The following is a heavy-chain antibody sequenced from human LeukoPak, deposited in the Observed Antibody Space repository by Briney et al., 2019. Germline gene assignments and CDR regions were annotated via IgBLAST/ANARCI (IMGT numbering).Heavy chain of an antibody. D-gene: IGHD3-22*01. Sequence: GGSLRLSCAASGFTFSTYGMHWVRQAPGKGLEWVAVISNDGSNKYYADSVKGRFTISRDNSKNTLYLQMNSLRAEDTAVYYCAKGLGAPMYYYDSSGSKGFDYWGQGTLVTVSS. V-gene: IGHV3-30*18. CDR1: GFTFSTYG. CDR3: AKGLGAPMYYYDSSGSKGFDY. J-gene: IGHJ4*02. CDR2: ISNDGSNK.